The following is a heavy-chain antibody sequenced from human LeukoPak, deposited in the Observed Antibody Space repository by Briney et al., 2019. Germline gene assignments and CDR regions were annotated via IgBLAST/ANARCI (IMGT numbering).Heavy chain of an antibody. CDR2: ISYDGSNK. V-gene: IGHV3-30*18. CDR1: GFTFSSYE. CDR3: AKSVSGWLNWFDP. J-gene: IGHJ5*02. D-gene: IGHD3-9*01. Sequence: PGGSLRLSCVGSGFTFSSYEMNWVRQAPGKGLEWVAVISYDGSNKYYADSVKGRFTISRDNSKNTLYLQMNSLRAEDTAVYYCAKSVSGWLNWFDPWGQGTLVTVSS.